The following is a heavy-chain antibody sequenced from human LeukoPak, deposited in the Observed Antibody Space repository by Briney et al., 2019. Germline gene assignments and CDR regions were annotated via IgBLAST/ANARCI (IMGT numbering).Heavy chain of an antibody. Sequence: HPGGSLRLSCGASGFTFGSHAMYWVRQAPGKGLEWVAGIFGSGGSPHYADPVKGRFTISRDNSRNTVYLQINSLRADDTAVYYCGKTTVGYSSGQKPAWPVDYWGQGTLVTVSS. V-gene: IGHV3-23*01. D-gene: IGHD5-18*01. J-gene: IGHJ4*02. CDR3: GKTTVGYSSGQKPAWPVDY. CDR1: GFTFGSHA. CDR2: IFGSGGSP.